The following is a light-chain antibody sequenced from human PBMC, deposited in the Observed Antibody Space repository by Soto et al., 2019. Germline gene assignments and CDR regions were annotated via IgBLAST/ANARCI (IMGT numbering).Light chain of an antibody. Sequence: AIRMTQSPSSFSASTGDRGTITCRASQGIISYLAWYQQKPGKAPKLLIYAAATLQRGAPSRFSASGSGTDFTLTISRLQSEDFATYYCQQYLSYPYTFGQGTKLEI. V-gene: IGKV1-8*01. CDR1: QGIISY. CDR2: AAA. CDR3: QQYLSYPYT. J-gene: IGKJ2*01.